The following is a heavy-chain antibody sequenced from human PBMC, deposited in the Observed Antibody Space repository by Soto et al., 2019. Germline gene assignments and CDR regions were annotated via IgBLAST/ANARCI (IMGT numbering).Heavy chain of an antibody. D-gene: IGHD6-13*01. CDR3: ARAAAGPHYYYYGMDV. Sequence: VGSLRLSCAASGFTFSSYSMNWVRQAPGKGLEWVSSISSSSSYIYYADSVKGRFTISRDNAKNSLYLQMNSLRAEDAAVYYCARAAAGPHYYYYGMDVWGQGTTVTVS. V-gene: IGHV3-21*01. J-gene: IGHJ6*02. CDR2: ISSSSSYI. CDR1: GFTFSSYS.